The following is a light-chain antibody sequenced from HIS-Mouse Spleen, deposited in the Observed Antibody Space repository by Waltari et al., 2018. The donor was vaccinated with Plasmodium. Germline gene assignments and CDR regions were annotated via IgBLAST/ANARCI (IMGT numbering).Light chain of an antibody. CDR3: CSYAGSYTFV. V-gene: IGLV2-11*01. J-gene: IGLJ1*01. CDR2: DVS. CDR1: ISDVGGYND. Sequence: QSALTQPRSVSGSPGQSVTISCTGTISDVGGYNDVSWYQQPPGKTPKLIIYDVSKPPSGVPDRFSGSKSGNTASLTISGLQAEDEADYYCCSYAGSYTFVFGTGTKVTVL.